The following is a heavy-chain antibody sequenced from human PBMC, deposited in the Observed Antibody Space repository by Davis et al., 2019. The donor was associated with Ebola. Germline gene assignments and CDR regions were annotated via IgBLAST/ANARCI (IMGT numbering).Heavy chain of an antibody. D-gene: IGHD6-6*01. CDR3: ATRRTPYGLDV. Sequence: GSLRLSCAASGVTFSRYWMHWVRQAPGKGLVWVSRINSDGSTRNYADSVKGRFTISRDNAKNTLYLQINSLRAEDTAVYYCATRRTPYGLDVWGQGTTVTVSS. V-gene: IGHV3-74*01. CDR1: GVTFSRYW. J-gene: IGHJ6*02. CDR2: INSDGSTR.